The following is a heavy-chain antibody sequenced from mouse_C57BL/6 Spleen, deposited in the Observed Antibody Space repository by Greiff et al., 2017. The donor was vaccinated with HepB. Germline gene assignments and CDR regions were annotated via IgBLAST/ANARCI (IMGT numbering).Heavy chain of an antibody. CDR1: GFSLTSYG. Sequence: QVQLKESGPGLVAPSQSLSITCTVSGFSLTSYGVHWVRQPPGKGLEWLVVIWSDGSTTYNSALKSRLSISKDNSKSQVFLKMNSLQTDDTAMYYWARGGYGSSSYAMDYWGQGTSVTVSS. D-gene: IGHD1-1*01. CDR3: ARGGYGSSSYAMDY. V-gene: IGHV2-6*03. CDR2: IWSDGST. J-gene: IGHJ4*01.